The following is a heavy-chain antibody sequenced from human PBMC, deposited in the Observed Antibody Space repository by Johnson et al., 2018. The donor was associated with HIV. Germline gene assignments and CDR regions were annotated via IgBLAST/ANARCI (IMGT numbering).Heavy chain of an antibody. CDR2: ISWNSGSI. CDR3: AKVMVGGVDDVFDI. CDR1: GFSFDDYA. V-gene: IGHV3-9*01. J-gene: IGHJ3*02. Sequence: VQLVESGGGLVQPGRSLRLSCAASGFSFDDYAMHWVRQAPGKGLEWVSGISWNSGSIGYADSVKGRFTISRDNAKNSLYLQMNSLRVEDTALYYCAKVMVGGVDDVFDIWGQGTRVTVSS. D-gene: IGHD3-10*01.